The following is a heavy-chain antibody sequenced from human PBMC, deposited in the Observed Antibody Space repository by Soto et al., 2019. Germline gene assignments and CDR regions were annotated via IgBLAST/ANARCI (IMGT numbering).Heavy chain of an antibody. V-gene: IGHV1-18*01. CDR3: ARIDNYASPYYFDY. CDR1: GYTFTSYG. J-gene: IGHJ4*02. Sequence: GASVKVSCKASGYTFTSYGISWVRQAPGQGLEWMGWISAYNGNTNYAQKLQGRVTMTTDTSTSTAYMELRSLRSDDTAVYYCARIDNYASPYYFDYWGQGTLVTVSS. CDR2: ISAYNGNT. D-gene: IGHD3-16*01.